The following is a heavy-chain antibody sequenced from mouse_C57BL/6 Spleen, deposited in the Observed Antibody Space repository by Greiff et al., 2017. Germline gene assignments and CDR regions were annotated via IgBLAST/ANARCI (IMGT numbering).Heavy chain of an antibody. CDR1: GYTFTSYW. CDR3: ARSQKYSWYFDV. J-gene: IGHJ1*03. Sequence: QVQLQQPGAELVKPGASVKLSCKASGYTFTSYWMQWVKQRPGQGLEWIGEIDPSDSYPNYNQKFKGKATLTVDTSSSTAYMQLSSLTSEDSAVYYCARSQKYSWYFDVWGTGTTVTVSS. CDR2: IDPSDSYP. D-gene: IGHD5-1-1*01. V-gene: IGHV1-50*01.